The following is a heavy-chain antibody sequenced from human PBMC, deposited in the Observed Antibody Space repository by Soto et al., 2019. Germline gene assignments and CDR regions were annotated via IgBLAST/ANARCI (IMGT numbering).Heavy chain of an antibody. Sequence: EVQLLESGGDLVQPGGSLRLSCAASGFTFSSYAMSWVRQAPRKGLGWVSTVDRSGSNTYYTDSVKGRFTISRDNSNNTLFLQMNSLTGEYTAVYYWAKIVNPTYGNWYFALWGRGTLITVPS. CDR1: GFTFSSYA. CDR2: VDRSGSNT. CDR3: AKIVNPTYGNWYFAL. V-gene: IGHV3-23*01. D-gene: IGHD1-26*01. J-gene: IGHJ2*01.